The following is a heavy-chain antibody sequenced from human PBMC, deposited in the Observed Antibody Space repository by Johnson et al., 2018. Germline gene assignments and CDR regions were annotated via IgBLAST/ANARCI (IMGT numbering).Heavy chain of an antibody. Sequence: QVQLVQSGAEVKKPGSSVKVSCKASGGTFSSYAISWVRQAAGQGLEWMGGIIAILGIANYAQKFQGRVTITADKATSTAYMELRSLRAEDTAVYDGAREEALRPGGYYMDVWGKGTTVTVSS. CDR1: GGTFSSYA. CDR3: AREEALRPGGYYMDV. CDR2: IIAILGIA. J-gene: IGHJ6*03. V-gene: IGHV1-69*09. D-gene: IGHD2-15*01.